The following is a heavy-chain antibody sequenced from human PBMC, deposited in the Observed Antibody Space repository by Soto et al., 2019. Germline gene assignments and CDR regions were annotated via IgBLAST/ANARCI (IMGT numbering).Heavy chain of an antibody. J-gene: IGHJ4*02. CDR3: ARDRKVYSSGWYDY. V-gene: IGHV3-30-3*01. D-gene: IGHD6-19*01. CDR2: ISYDGSNK. CDR1: GFTFSSYA. Sequence: GGSLRLSCAASGFTFSSYAMHWVRQAPGKGLEWVAVISYDGSNKYYADSVKGRFTISRDNSKNTLYLQMNSLRAEDTAVYYCARDRKVYSSGWYDYWGQGTLVTVSS.